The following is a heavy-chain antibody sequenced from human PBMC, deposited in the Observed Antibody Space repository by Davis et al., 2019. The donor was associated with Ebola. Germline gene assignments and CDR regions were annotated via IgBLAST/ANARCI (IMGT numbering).Heavy chain of an antibody. CDR1: GFSYSTYS. CDR3: AREVSMIVHGMDV. J-gene: IGHJ6*02. V-gene: IGHV3-21*01. D-gene: IGHD3-22*01. Sequence: GSSLKLSCAASGFSYSTYSMNWVRQAPGKGLEWVSSISSSSSYRYHADSVKGRFTISRDNGKNLLYLQMNSLRDDDTAVYYCAREVSMIVHGMDVWGQGTTVTVSS. CDR2: ISSSSSYR.